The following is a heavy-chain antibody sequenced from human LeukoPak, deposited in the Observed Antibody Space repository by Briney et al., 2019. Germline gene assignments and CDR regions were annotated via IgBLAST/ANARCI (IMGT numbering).Heavy chain of an antibody. CDR1: GFTFSSYG. V-gene: IGHV3-30*02. D-gene: IGHD5-18*01. Sequence: GGSLRLSCAASGFTFSSYGMHWVRQAPGKGLEWVAFIRYDGSNKYYADSVKGRFTISRDNSKNTLYLQMNSLRAEDTAVYYCANPHRYGNAFDIWGQGTMVTVSS. CDR2: IRYDGSNK. CDR3: ANPHRYGNAFDI. J-gene: IGHJ3*02.